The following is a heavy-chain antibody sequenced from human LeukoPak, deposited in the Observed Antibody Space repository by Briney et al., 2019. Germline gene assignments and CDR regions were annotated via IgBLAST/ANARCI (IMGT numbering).Heavy chain of an antibody. J-gene: IGHJ4*02. Sequence: GGSLRLSCAASGFTFNNYAMAWVRRAPGKGLEWVSGIINSGGRTNYADSVKGRFTISRDNSKNTLYLQMNSLRAEDTAVYYCARDLRSSGYYAFDYWGQGTLVTVSS. CDR3: ARDLRSSGYYAFDY. CDR2: IINSGGRT. CDR1: GFTFNNYA. V-gene: IGHV3-23*01. D-gene: IGHD3-22*01.